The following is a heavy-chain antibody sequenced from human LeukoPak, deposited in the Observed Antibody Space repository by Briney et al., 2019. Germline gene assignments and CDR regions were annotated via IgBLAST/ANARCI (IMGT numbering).Heavy chain of an antibody. V-gene: IGHV4-59*08. Sequence: SDTLSLTCTVSGGSIGTYYWSWVRQSPGKGLERIGYIYVTGNRYNPYLQSRVTISVDTSRNQFFLKMSSVTAADTAVYYCARHIGGGIEDMDVWGKGTKVTVSS. CDR2: IYVTGN. CDR3: ARHIGGGIEDMDV. J-gene: IGHJ6*03. CDR1: GGSIGTYY. D-gene: IGHD3-16*02.